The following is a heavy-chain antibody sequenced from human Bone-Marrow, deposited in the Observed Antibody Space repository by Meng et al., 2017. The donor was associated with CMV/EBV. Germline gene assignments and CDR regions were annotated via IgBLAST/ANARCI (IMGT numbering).Heavy chain of an antibody. CDR2: ISSSSSYI. CDR3: ARDLEYYYDSSGYSGFVY. CDR1: GFTFSSYS. J-gene: IGHJ4*02. V-gene: IGHV3-21*01. D-gene: IGHD3-22*01. Sequence: GESLKISCAASGFTFSSYSMNWVRQAPGKGLEWVSSISSSSSYIYYADSVKGRFTISRDNAKNSLYLQMNSLRAEDTAVYYCARDLEYYYDSSGYSGFVYWGQGTLVTVYS.